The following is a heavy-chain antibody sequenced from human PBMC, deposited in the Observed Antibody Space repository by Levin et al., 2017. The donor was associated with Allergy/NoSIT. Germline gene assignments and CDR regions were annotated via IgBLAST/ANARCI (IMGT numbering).Heavy chain of an antibody. Sequence: SQTLSLTCTVSGGSIRSGGYYWSWIRQHPGKGLEWIGYIYYSGSTYYNPSLKSRVTISVDTSKNHFSLKLSSVTAADTAVYYCARMVDGVAATSGAFDIWGQGTMVTVSS. CDR1: GGSIRSGGYY. CDR2: IYYSGST. V-gene: IGHV4-31*03. CDR3: ARMVDGVAATSGAFDI. J-gene: IGHJ3*02. D-gene: IGHD2-15*01.